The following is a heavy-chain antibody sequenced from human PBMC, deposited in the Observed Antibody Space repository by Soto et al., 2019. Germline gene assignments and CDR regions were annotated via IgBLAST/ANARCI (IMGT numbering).Heavy chain of an antibody. D-gene: IGHD3-3*01. CDR3: ATAGGVTVTVFGVVTAWDSNWFDP. CDR2: FDPEDGET. J-gene: IGHJ5*02. Sequence: GASVKVSCKVSGYTLTELSMHWVRQAPGKGLEWMGGFDPEDGETIYAQKLQGRVTMTEDTSTDTAYMELSSLRSEDTAVYYCATAGGVTVTVFGVVTAWDSNWFDPWGQGTLVTVSS. V-gene: IGHV1-24*01. CDR1: GYTLTELS.